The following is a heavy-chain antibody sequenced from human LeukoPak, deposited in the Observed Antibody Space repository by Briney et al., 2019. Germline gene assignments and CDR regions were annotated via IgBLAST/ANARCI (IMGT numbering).Heavy chain of an antibody. J-gene: IGHJ4*02. D-gene: IGHD3-10*01. CDR1: GVSLSASGVG. CDR2: IYWNDDK. CDR3: AHSPTWLRGRAELLDY. V-gene: IGHV2-5*01. Sequence: GPTPVDPPQTLPLTPSFSGVSLSASGVGVGWIRQPPGKALEWLALIYWNDDKRYSPSLKSRLTITNDTSKNQVVLTMTNMDPVDTATYYCAHSPTWLRGRAELLDYWGQGTLVTVSS.